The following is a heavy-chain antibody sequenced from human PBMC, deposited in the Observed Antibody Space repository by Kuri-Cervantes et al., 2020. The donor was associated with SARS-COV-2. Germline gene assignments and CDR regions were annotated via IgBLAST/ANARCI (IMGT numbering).Heavy chain of an antibody. CDR1: GYTFTSYG. Sequence: ASVKVSCKASGYTFTSYGISWVRQAPGQGLEWMGWISAYNGNTNYAQKFQGRVTITADESTSTAYMELSSLRSEDMAVYYCARDLTPGSSWRNGMDVWGQGTTVTVSS. D-gene: IGHD6-13*01. V-gene: IGHV1-18*03. CDR3: ARDLTPGSSWRNGMDV. CDR2: ISAYNGNT. J-gene: IGHJ6*02.